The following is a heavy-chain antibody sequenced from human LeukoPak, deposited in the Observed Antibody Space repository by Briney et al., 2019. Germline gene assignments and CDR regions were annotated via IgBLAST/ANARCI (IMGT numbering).Heavy chain of an antibody. V-gene: IGHV3-30*19. J-gene: IGHJ6*02. D-gene: IGHD2-15*01. CDR3: ARDRRYCSGGSCATEPYGMDV. CDR1: GFTFSSYG. CDR2: IWYDGTDK. Sequence: GRSLRLSCAASGFTFSSYGMHWVRQAPGKGLEWVTFIWYDGTDKSYADSVKGRFTISRDNSKNTLYLQMNSLRAEDTAVYYCARDRRYCSGGSCATEPYGMDVWGQGTTVTVSS.